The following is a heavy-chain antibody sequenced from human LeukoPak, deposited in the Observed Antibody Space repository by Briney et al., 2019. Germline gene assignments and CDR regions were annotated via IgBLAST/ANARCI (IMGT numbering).Heavy chain of an antibody. CDR1: GFTFSSYS. CDR3: ARDHEQVVQLDAFDI. D-gene: IGHD1-1*01. J-gene: IGHJ3*02. Sequence: GGSLRLSCAASGFTFSSYSMNWVRQAPGKGLEWVSSISSSGTYIYCADSVKGRFTISRDDAKNSLYLQMNSLRAEDTAVYYCARDHEQVVQLDAFDIWGQGTMVTVSS. V-gene: IGHV3-21*01. CDR2: ISSSGTYI.